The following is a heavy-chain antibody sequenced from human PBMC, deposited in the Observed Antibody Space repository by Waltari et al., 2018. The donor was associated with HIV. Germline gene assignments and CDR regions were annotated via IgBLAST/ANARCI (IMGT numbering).Heavy chain of an antibody. J-gene: IGHJ6*02. Sequence: QVQLVESGGGVVQPGRSLRLSWAASGFPFSRYGMHWVRQAPGKGLEWVAVIWYDGSNKYYADSVKGRFSISRDNSKNTLYLQMNSLRAEDTAVYFCARRGVLTYYYTMDVWGQGTTVTVSS. CDR2: IWYDGSNK. V-gene: IGHV3-33*01. D-gene: IGHD3-10*01. CDR1: GFPFSRYG. CDR3: ARRGVLTYYYTMDV.